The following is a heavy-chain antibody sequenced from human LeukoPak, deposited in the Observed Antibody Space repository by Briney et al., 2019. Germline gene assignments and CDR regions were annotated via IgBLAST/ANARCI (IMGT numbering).Heavy chain of an antibody. D-gene: IGHD1-26*01. J-gene: IGHJ4*02. CDR3: ARVFGWGATFDY. CDR1: GGSFSGYY. CDR2: INHSGST. V-gene: IGHV4-34*01. Sequence: SETLSLTCAVYGGSFSGYYWSWIRQPPGKGLEWIGEINHSGSTNYNPSLKGRVTISVDTSKNQFSLKLSSVTAADTAVYYCARVFGWGATFDYWGQGTLVTVSS.